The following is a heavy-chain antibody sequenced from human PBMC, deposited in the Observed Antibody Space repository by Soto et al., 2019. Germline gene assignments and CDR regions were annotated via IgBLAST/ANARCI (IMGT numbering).Heavy chain of an antibody. CDR2: ISSSSSTI. CDR1: GFTFSSYS. Sequence: GSLRLSCAASGFTFSSYSMNWVRQAPGKGLEWVSYISSSSSTIYYADSVKGRFTISRDNAKNSLYLQMNSLRDEDTAVYYCARENYGDYLNLFYPCAQGSLVTVSS. V-gene: IGHV3-48*02. D-gene: IGHD4-17*01. CDR3: ARENYGDYLNLFYP. J-gene: IGHJ5*02.